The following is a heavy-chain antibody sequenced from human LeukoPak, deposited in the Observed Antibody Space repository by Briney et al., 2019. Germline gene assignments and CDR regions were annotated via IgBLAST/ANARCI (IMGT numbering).Heavy chain of an antibody. Sequence: SETLSLTCTVSGGSISSSSYYRGWIRQPPGKGLEWIGSIYYSGSSYYNESLTSQVPISIDTPKNQFSLRLTSVTAADTAVYYCARQTGSGLFILPGGQGTLVTVSS. CDR1: GGSISSSSYY. CDR2: IYYSGSS. J-gene: IGHJ4*02. CDR3: ARQTGSGLFILP. D-gene: IGHD3/OR15-3a*01. V-gene: IGHV4-39*01.